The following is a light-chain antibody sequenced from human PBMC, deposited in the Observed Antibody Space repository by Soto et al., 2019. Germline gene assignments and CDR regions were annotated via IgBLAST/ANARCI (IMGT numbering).Light chain of an antibody. V-gene: IGKV3-15*01. Sequence: EIVMTQSPAILSVSPGERATLSCRASQSVSSNLAWYHQQPGQAHRLLIYGASTRATGIPAMFSGSGSGTEFTLTISIQQSEDFAVYYCQQYNNWWTFGQGTKVEIK. CDR3: QQYNNWWT. J-gene: IGKJ1*01. CDR2: GAS. CDR1: QSVSSN.